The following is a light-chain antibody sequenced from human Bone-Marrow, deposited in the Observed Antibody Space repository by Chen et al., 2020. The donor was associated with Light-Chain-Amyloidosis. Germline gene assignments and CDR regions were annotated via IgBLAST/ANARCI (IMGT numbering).Light chain of an antibody. CDR3: QQYGTSPLT. V-gene: IGKV3-20*01. Sequence: EIVLTQSPGSLSLSPGEGANISCRASQTISSNYLTWYQQKFGQAPRHLIYGSSSRATGIQDRFTCRGSGTDFTLTINRLEPEDFAMYYCQQYGTSPLTFGGGTKVEIK. J-gene: IGKJ4*01. CDR1: QTISSNY. CDR2: GSS.